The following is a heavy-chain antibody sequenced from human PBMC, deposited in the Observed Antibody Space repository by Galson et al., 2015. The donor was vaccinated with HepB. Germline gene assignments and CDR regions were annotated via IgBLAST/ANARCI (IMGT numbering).Heavy chain of an antibody. CDR3: ARDSYYGMDV. V-gene: IGHV3-9*01. J-gene: IGHJ6*02. Sequence: LRLSCAVSGFRFDYYAMHWVRQAPGKGLEWVSSINENSGSLDYADSVKGRFTISRDNAKKSLHLQMNGLRSEDTALYYCARDSYYGMDVWGQGTTVTVSS. D-gene: IGHD3-10*01. CDR1: GFRFDYYA. CDR2: INENSGSL.